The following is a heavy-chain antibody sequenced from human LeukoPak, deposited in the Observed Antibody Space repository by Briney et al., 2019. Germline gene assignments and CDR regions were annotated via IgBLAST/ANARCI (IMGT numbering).Heavy chain of an antibody. J-gene: IGHJ6*02. CDR1: GGSISGNH. D-gene: IGHD1-26*01. V-gene: IGHV4-59*01. CDR3: ARDQRTVGYYGMDV. Sequence: PSEALSPTCTVSGGSISGNHWSWVRRPPGKGLEWIGYIYYSGSTNYNPSLKSRVTISVDTSKNQFSLKLRSVTAADTAVYYCARDQRTVGYYGMDVWGRGTTVTVSS. CDR2: IYYSGST.